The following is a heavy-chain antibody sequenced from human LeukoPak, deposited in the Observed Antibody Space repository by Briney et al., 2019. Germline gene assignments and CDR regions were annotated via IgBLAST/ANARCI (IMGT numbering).Heavy chain of an antibody. J-gene: IGHJ4*02. Sequence: GGSVRLSCPASGFTFSSYNMNWVGQAPGKGLDWVPSISGSSSYIYYADSVKGRFTISRDNAKNSLYLQMNSLRAEDTAVYYCARGRTHDYGVDYFGYWGQGTLVTVSS. V-gene: IGHV3-21*01. D-gene: IGHD4-17*01. CDR2: ISGSSSYI. CDR1: GFTFSSYN. CDR3: ARGRTHDYGVDYFGY.